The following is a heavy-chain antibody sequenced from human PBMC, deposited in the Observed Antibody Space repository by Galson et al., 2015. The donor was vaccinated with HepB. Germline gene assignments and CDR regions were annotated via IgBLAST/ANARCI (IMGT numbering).Heavy chain of an antibody. J-gene: IGHJ3*02. D-gene: IGHD4-17*01. CDR1: GDTLSEIS. CDR3: ATDGRVAWTTVFAFDI. CDR2: VDPEDGET. Sequence: SVKVSCKVSGDTLSEISIQWVRQAPGKGLEWMGGVDPEDGETIFAQKFQGRVTMTQDTATATAYMELSSLRSEDTAVYYCATDGRVAWTTVFAFDIWGQGRMVTVSS. V-gene: IGHV1-24*01.